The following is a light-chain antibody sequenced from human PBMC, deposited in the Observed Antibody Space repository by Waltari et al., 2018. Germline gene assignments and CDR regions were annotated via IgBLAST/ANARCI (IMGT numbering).Light chain of an antibody. V-gene: IGKV3-15*01. Sequence: EIVMTQSPPTLSVSPGERANLYCRASQSVSSNLAWYQKKPGQAPRLLTYGASTRATGIPARFSGSGSGTEFTLTISSMQSEDFAVYYCQQYNNWPRRTFGQGTKVEIK. CDR1: QSVSSN. CDR2: GAS. CDR3: QQYNNWPRRT. J-gene: IGKJ1*01.